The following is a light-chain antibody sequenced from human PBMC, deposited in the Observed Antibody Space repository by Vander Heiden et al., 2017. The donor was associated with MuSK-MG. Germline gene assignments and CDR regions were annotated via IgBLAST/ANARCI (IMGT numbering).Light chain of an antibody. J-gene: IGKJ2*01. Sequence: DIQMTHTPSALSSAVGDRVTITCRASQSSNNYLNWYQQKPGKAPNLLIYAASSFQSGVPSTFSGSGLGTDFTLTITNLQPEDFASYYCQQGYSTPRYTFGQGTKLEIK. CDR1: QSSNNY. V-gene: IGKV1-39*01. CDR3: QQGYSTPRYT. CDR2: AAS.